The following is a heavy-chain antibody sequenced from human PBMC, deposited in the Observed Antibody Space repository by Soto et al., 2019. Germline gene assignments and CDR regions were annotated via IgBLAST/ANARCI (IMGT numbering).Heavy chain of an antibody. J-gene: IGHJ6*02. CDR3: ARGVIVGAYYYYYGMDV. CDR1: GYTFTSYG. D-gene: IGHD1-26*01. CDR2: ISAYNGNT. V-gene: IGHV1-18*04. Sequence: VASVKVSCKASGYTFTSYGISWVRQAPGQGLEWMGWISAYNGNTNYAQKLQGRVTMTTDTSTSTAYMELRSLRSDDTAVYYCARGVIVGAYYYYYGMDVWCQGTTVTVS.